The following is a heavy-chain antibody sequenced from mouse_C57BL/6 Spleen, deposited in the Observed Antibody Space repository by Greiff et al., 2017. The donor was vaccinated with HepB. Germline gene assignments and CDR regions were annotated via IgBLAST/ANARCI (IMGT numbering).Heavy chain of an antibody. CDR1: GFTFSSYA. J-gene: IGHJ2*01. V-gene: IGHV5-4*01. Sequence: EVMLVESGGGLVKPGGSLKLSCAASGFTFSSYAMSWVRQTPEKRLEWVATISDGGSYTYYPDNVKGRFTISRDNAKNNLYLQMSHLKSEDTAMYYCARDRDYGSSLFDYWGQGTTLTVSS. D-gene: IGHD1-1*01. CDR2: ISDGGSYT. CDR3: ARDRDYGSSLFDY.